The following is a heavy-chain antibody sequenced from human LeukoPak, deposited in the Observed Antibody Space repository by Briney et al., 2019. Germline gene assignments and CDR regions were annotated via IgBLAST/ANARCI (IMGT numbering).Heavy chain of an antibody. CDR3: AREASGSYFHH. CDR1: GFIVSDNY. D-gene: IGHD1-26*01. CDR2: LHSGGST. Sequence: GGSLRLSCAASGFIVSDNYMSWVRQAPGKGLEWVSVLHSGGSTYYADSVKGRFTISRDNSKNTVYLQMNRLRAEDTAVYYCAREASGSYFHHWGQGTLVTVSS. V-gene: IGHV3-53*01. J-gene: IGHJ1*01.